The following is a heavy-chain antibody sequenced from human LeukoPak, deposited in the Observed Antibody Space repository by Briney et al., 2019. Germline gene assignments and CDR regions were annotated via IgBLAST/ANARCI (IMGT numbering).Heavy chain of an antibody. Sequence: SVKVSCKASGGTFSSYAISWVRQAPGQGPEWMGGIIPIFGTANYAQKFQGRVTITADESTSTAYMELSSLRSEDTAVYYCASRYSSGWRRGFDPWGQGTLVTVSS. V-gene: IGHV1-69*13. CDR2: IIPIFGTA. CDR3: ASRYSSGWRRGFDP. J-gene: IGHJ5*02. D-gene: IGHD6-19*01. CDR1: GGTFSSYA.